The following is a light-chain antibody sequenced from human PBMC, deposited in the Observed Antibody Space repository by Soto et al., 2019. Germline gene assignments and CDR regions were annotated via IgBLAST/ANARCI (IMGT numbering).Light chain of an antibody. V-gene: IGKV1-33*01. CDR2: DAS. CDR1: QDISDN. CDR3: QQYDNLPIT. J-gene: IGKJ1*01. Sequence: DIQMTQSPSALSASVGDRVTITCQASQDISDNLNWYQQKQGKAPKVVISDASNLEGEVPSRFSGSGSGTHFIFTISSLRPEDIGTYYCQQYDNLPITFGQGTKVDIK.